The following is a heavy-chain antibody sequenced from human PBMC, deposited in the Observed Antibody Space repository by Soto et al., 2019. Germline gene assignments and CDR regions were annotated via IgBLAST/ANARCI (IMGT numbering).Heavy chain of an antibody. CDR1: GVSFRGYY. CDR2: INHSGST. CDR3: ARTSRFDY. D-gene: IGHD6-6*01. V-gene: IGHV4-34*01. Sequence: WGALALTWGGYGVSFRGYYWSWIRQPPGKGLEWIGEINHSGSTNYNPSLKSRVTISVDTSKNQFSLKLSSVTAADTAVYYCARTSRFDYWGQGTLVT. J-gene: IGHJ4*02.